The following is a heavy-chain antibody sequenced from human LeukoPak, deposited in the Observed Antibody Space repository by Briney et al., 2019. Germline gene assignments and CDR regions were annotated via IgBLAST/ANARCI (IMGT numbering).Heavy chain of an antibody. V-gene: IGHV4-39*07. J-gene: IGHJ4*02. CDR1: GGSISSSSYY. Sequence: SETLSLTSTVSGGSISSSSYYWGWIRQPPGKGLEWIGSIYYSGSTYYNPSLKSRATISVDTSKNQFSLKLSSVTAADTAVYYCARGGRDLGLFDYWGQGTLVTVSS. CDR2: IYYSGST. D-gene: IGHD3-16*01. CDR3: ARGGRDLGLFDY.